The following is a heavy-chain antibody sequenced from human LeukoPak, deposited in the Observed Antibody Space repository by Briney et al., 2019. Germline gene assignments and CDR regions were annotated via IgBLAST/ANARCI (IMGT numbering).Heavy chain of an antibody. CDR3: ARDREGDGTAMGPYYYYYYYMDV. J-gene: IGHJ6*03. CDR1: GYTFTGYY. Sequence: ASVKVSCKASGYTFTGYYMHWVRQAPGQGLEWMGRINPNSGGTNYAQKFQGRFTMTRDTSISTAYMELSGLRSDDTAVYYCARDREGDGTAMGPYYYYYYYMDVWGKGTTVTVTS. D-gene: IGHD5-18*01. V-gene: IGHV1-2*06. CDR2: INPNSGGT.